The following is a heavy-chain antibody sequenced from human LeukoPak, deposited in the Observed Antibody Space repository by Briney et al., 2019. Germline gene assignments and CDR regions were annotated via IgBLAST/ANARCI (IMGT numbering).Heavy chain of an antibody. CDR2: INHSGST. V-gene: IGHV4-34*01. D-gene: IGHD1-26*01. CDR3: ATRRSGSHPYY. CDR1: GGSFSGYY. Sequence: SETLSLTCAVYGGSFSGYYWSWIRQPPGKGLEWIGEINHSGSTNYNPSLKSRVTMSVDTSKNQFSLRLNSVTATDTAVYYCATRRSGSHPYYWGQGTLVTVSS. J-gene: IGHJ4*02.